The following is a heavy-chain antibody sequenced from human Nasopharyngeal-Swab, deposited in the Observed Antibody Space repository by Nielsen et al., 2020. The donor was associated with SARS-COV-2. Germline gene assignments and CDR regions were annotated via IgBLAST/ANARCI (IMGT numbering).Heavy chain of an antibody. Sequence: GGSLRLSCAASGFTFSSYWMNWVRQAPGKGLEWVSSISSSSSYIYYADSVKGRFTISRDNAKNSLYLQMNSLRAEDTAVYYCARDRSVGYGMDVWGQGTTVTASS. D-gene: IGHD2-15*01. V-gene: IGHV3-21*01. CDR1: GFTFSSYW. CDR3: ARDRSVGYGMDV. CDR2: ISSSSSYI. J-gene: IGHJ6*02.